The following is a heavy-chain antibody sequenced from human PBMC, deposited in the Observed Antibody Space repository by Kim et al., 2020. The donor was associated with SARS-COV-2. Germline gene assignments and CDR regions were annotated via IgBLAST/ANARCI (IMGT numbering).Heavy chain of an antibody. CDR2: INHSGST. D-gene: IGHD3-22*01. CDR3: ARGQFSDSSGYYYYYGMDV. CDR1: GGSFSGYY. Sequence: SETLSLTCAVYGGSFSGYYWSWIRQPPGKGLEWIGEINHSGSTNYNPSLKSRVTISVDTSKNQFSLKLSSVTAADTAVYYCARGQFSDSSGYYYYYGMDV. J-gene: IGHJ6*01. V-gene: IGHV4-34*01.